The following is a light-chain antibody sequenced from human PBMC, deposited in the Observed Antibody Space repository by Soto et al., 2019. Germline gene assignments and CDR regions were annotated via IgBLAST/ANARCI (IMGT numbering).Light chain of an antibody. CDR3: SSYTSSRYV. CDR2: DVS. CDR1: SSDVGGYNY. J-gene: IGLJ1*01. Sequence: QSVLTQPASVSGSPGQSITISCTGTSSDVGGYNYVSWYQQHPGKAPKLMIYDVSNRPSGVSNRFSGSKSGNTASLTISGLQAEDEADYYCSSYTSSRYVFGTGTKPTVL. V-gene: IGLV2-14*01.